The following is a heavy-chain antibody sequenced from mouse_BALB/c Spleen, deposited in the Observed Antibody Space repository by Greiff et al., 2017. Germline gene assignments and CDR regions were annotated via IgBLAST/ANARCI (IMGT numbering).Heavy chain of an antibody. Sequence: VQLQQPGAELVRPGASVKLSCKASGYTFTSYWINWVKQRPGQGLEWIGNIYPSDSYTNYNQKFKDKATLTVDKSSSTAYMQLSSPTSEDSAVYYGTRGGYRYDGAWFAYWGQGTLVTVSA. V-gene: IGHV1-69*02. CDR1: GYTFTSYW. J-gene: IGHJ3*01. CDR2: IYPSDSYT. CDR3: TRGGYRYDGAWFAY. D-gene: IGHD2-14*01.